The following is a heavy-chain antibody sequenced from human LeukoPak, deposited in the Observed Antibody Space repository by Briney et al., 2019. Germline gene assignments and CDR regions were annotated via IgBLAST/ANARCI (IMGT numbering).Heavy chain of an antibody. V-gene: IGHV1-69*04. CDR3: ARGLGTGLGAFDI. CDR1: GGTFSSYA. Sequence: GASVKVSCKASGGTFSSYAISWVRQAPGQGLEWMGRIIPILGIASYAQKFQGRVTITADKSTSTAYMELSSLRSEDTAVYYCARGLGTGLGAFDIWGQGTIVTVSS. CDR2: IIPILGIA. J-gene: IGHJ3*02. D-gene: IGHD1-1*01.